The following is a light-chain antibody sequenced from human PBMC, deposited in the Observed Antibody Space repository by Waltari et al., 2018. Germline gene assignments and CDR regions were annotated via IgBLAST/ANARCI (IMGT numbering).Light chain of an antibody. CDR2: EDN. V-gene: IGLV6-57*03. CDR1: SGSVSGSH. J-gene: IGLJ2*01. CDR3: QSYDSSGQVV. Sequence: NFMLTQPHPVSESPGTTVTISGTRSSGSVSGSHVPWSQQRPGSAPTTVIYEDNERPSGVPDRFSGSIDRSSNSASLTISGLKTEDEADHHCQSYDSSGQVVFGGGTRLTVL.